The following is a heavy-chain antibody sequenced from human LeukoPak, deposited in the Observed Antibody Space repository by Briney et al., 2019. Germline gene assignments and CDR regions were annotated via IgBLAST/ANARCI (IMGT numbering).Heavy chain of an antibody. V-gene: IGHV4-30-4*01. J-gene: IGHJ3*02. Sequence: SPTLSLTCSVSGGSISRGDYYWSWIRQPPGKGLEWIGYIYYSGSTYYNPSLKSRVTISEDTSKNQFSVKLSSVTAADTAVYYCARERWEDVFDIWGQGTMVTVSS. CDR1: GGSISRGDYY. D-gene: IGHD1-26*01. CDR2: IYYSGST. CDR3: ARERWEDVFDI.